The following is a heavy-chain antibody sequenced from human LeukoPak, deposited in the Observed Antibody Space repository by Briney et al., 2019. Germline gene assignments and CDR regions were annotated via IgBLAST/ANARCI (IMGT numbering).Heavy chain of an antibody. Sequence: GGSLRLSCAASGFTFSCYEMNWVRQAPGKGLEWVSYISSSGSTIYYADSVKGRFTISRDNAKNSLYLQMNSLRAEDTAVYYCARDCSSTSCYTPYGMDVWGQGTTVTVSS. CDR1: GFTFSCYE. V-gene: IGHV3-48*03. CDR2: ISSSGSTI. J-gene: IGHJ6*02. D-gene: IGHD2-2*02. CDR3: ARDCSSTSCYTPYGMDV.